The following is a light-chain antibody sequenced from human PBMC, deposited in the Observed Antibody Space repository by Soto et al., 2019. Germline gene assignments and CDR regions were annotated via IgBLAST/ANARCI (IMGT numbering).Light chain of an antibody. J-gene: IGKJ1*01. Sequence: EMVMTQSPATLSVSPGERASLSCRASQSVSSNLAWYQQKPGQAPRLLIYDASNRATGIPARFSGSGSGTDFTLTISSLEPEDFAVYCCQQYGGSLPTFGQGTKV. CDR2: DAS. CDR1: QSVSSN. V-gene: IGKV3-11*01. CDR3: QQYGGSLPT.